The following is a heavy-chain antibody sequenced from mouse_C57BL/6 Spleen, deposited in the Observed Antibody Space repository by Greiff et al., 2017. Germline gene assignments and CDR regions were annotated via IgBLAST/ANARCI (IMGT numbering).Heavy chain of an antibody. CDR1: GYAFTNYL. Sequence: VQLQQSGAELVRPGTSVKVSCKASGYAFTNYLIDWVKQRPGQGLEWIGVINPGSGGTNYNEKFKGKATLTADKSSSTAYMQLSSLTSEDSAVDVCARSTVVVVKYGMDDWGQGTSVTVSS. CDR2: INPGSGGT. D-gene: IGHD1-1*01. V-gene: IGHV1-54*01. J-gene: IGHJ4*01. CDR3: ARSTVVVVKYGMDD.